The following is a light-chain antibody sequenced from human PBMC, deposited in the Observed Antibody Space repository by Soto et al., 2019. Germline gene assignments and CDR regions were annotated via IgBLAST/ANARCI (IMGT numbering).Light chain of an antibody. CDR2: AAS. Sequence: EIVLTQSPGILSLSPGERATLSCRASQSVSSSCLAWYQQKPGQAPRLLFYAASSRATGIPDRFSGSGSGTDFTLTISRLEPEDFAVYYCQQCGSTPRTFGQGTKLEIK. CDR3: QQCGSTPRT. CDR1: QSVSSSC. V-gene: IGKV3-20*01. J-gene: IGKJ2*01.